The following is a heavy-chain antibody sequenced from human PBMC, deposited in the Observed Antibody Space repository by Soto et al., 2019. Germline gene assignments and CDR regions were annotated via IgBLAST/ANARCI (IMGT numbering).Heavy chain of an antibody. D-gene: IGHD6-19*01. J-gene: IGHJ4*02. V-gene: IGHV3-21*01. CDR2: ISSSSSYI. CDR1: GFTFSSYS. CDR3: ARALIAVAGLDY. Sequence: PGGSLRLSCAASGFTFSSYSMNWVRQAPGKGLEWVSSISSSSSYIYYADSVKGRFTISRDNAKNSLYLQMNSLRAEDTAVYYCARALIAVAGLDYWGQGTLVTVSS.